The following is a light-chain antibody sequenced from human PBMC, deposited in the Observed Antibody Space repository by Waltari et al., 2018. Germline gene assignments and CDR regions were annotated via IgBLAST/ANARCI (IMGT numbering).Light chain of an antibody. CDR2: DDN. CDR3: CSYAGSYTWV. J-gene: IGLJ3*02. Sequence: QSALPQPASVSGSPGQSITISCTGTSCDVGISNLFSWYQQSPGKAPKVMIYDDNRRPSGVSDRFSGSKSGNTASLTISGVQAEDEADYYCCSYAGSYTWVFGGGTKLTVL. V-gene: IGLV2-23*01. CDR1: SCDVGISNL.